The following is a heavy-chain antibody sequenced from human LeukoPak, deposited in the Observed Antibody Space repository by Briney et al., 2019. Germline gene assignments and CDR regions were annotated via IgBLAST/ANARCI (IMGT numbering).Heavy chain of an antibody. CDR1: GYTFTSYG. CDR3: ARGSGWYAYYYYYYMDV. Sequence: ASVKVSCKASGYTFTSYGISWVRQAPGQGLEWMGWINFSNGKTNYAQKLQGRVTMTRNTSISTAYMELSSLRSEDTAVYYCARGSGWYAYYYYYYMDVWGKGTTVTISS. V-gene: IGHV1-18*01. CDR2: INFSNGKT. D-gene: IGHD6-19*01. J-gene: IGHJ6*03.